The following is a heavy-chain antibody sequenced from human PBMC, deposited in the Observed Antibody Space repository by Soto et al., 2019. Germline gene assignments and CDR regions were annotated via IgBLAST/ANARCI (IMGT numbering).Heavy chain of an antibody. D-gene: IGHD1-26*01. Sequence: GGSLRLSCAASGFTFSTYCMNWVRQAPGKGLEWVSSISATSTYIYYADSVKGRFSISRDNAKNSLYLQINSLRAEDTAVYYCVRDFSRIVRATAGAFDVSFQGTMVT. CDR3: VRDFSRIVRATAGAFDV. CDR2: ISATSTYI. V-gene: IGHV3-21*01. J-gene: IGHJ3*01. CDR1: GFTFSTYC.